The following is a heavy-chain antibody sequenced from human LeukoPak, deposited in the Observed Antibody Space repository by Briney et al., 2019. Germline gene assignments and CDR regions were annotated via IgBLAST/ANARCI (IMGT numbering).Heavy chain of an antibody. J-gene: IGHJ6*02. V-gene: IGHV3-33*01. CDR1: GFTFSNFG. CDR3: ARNQVQNYYYPGMDV. CDR2: IWYDESNK. Sequence: GGSLRLSCAASGFTFSNFGMHWVRQAPGKGLEWVAVIWYDESNKYYADSVKGRFTISRDNSKNTLYLKMNSLRAEDTAVYYCARNQVQNYYYPGMDVWGQGTTVTVSS. D-gene: IGHD2/OR15-2a*01.